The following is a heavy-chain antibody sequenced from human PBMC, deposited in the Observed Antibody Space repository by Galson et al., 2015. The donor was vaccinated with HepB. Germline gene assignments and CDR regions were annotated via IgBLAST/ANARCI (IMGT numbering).Heavy chain of an antibody. CDR2: TYYRSKWYN. CDR1: GDSVSSNSAA. D-gene: IGHD6-13*01. CDR3: AREGQQYYYYYYGMDV. Sequence: CAISGDSVSSNSAAWNWIRQSPSRGLEWLGRTYYRSKWYNDYAVSVKSRITTNPDTSKNQFSLQLNSVTPEDTAVYYCAREGQQYYYYYYGMDVWGQGTTVTVSS. J-gene: IGHJ6*02. V-gene: IGHV6-1*01.